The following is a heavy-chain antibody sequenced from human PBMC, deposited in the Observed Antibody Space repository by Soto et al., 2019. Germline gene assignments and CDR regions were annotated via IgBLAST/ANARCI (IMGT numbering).Heavy chain of an antibody. V-gene: IGHV3-30*18. CDR2: ISYDGSNK. J-gene: IGHJ6*02. Sequence: GALRLSCAASGFTFSSYGMHWVRQAPGKGLEWVAVISYDGSNKYYADSVKGRFTISRDNSKNTLYLQMNSLRAEDTAVYYCAKEYDFWSGYYLNYYYYYGMDVWGQGTTVTVS. D-gene: IGHD3-3*01. CDR1: GFTFSSYG. CDR3: AKEYDFWSGYYLNYYYYYGMDV.